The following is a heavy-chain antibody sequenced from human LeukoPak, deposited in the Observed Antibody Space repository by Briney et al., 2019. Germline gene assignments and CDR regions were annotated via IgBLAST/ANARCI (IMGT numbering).Heavy chain of an antibody. CDR2: ISYDGSNK. V-gene: IGHV3-30*04. CDR1: GFTFSSYA. Sequence: GRSLRLSCAASGFTFSSYAMHWVRQAPGKGLEWVAVISYDGSNKYYADPVKGRFTISRDNSKNTPYLQMNSLRAEDTAVYYCARALYGDYENYFDYWGQGTLVTVSS. D-gene: IGHD4-17*01. J-gene: IGHJ4*02. CDR3: ARALYGDYENYFDY.